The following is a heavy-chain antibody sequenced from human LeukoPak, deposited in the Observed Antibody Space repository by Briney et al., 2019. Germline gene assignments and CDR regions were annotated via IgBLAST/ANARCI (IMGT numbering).Heavy chain of an antibody. J-gene: IGHJ6*02. V-gene: IGHV3-30*02. D-gene: IGHD5-18*01. CDR1: GFTFSSYG. Sequence: GGSLRLSCAASGFTFSSYGMQWVGQAPGKGREGGAVIWYDGSNKYYADSVKGGFTISRDNSKNTLYLQMNSLRAEDTAVYYCAKAIQLWFPYCYGMDVWGQGTTVTVSS. CDR3: AKAIQLWFPYCYGMDV. CDR2: IWYDGSNK.